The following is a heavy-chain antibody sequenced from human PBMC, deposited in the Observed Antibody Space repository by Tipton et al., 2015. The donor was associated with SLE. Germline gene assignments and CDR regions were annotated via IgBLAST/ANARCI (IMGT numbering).Heavy chain of an antibody. Sequence: QLVQSGAEVKKPGESLKISCKGSAYRFTDYWIGWVRQMPGKGLEWMGIINPSDSDTRYSPSFQGHVTISVDKSIGTAFLQWSRLKASDTAIYYCARRRDGSGSYYHPFDIWGQGTMVTVSS. J-gene: IGHJ3*02. D-gene: IGHD3-10*01. CDR3: ARRRDGSGSYYHPFDI. V-gene: IGHV5-51*01. CDR2: INPSDSDT. CDR1: AYRFTDYW.